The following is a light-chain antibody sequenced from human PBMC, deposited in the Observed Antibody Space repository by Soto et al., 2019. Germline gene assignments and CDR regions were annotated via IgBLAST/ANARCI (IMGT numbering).Light chain of an antibody. CDR2: GAS. Sequence: EIVLTQSPGTLSLSPGERAALSCRASQSVNNDYLAWYHQKPGRAPRLVIYGASKRATGIPDRFSGSGSGTDFNLTISRLEPEDFAVYYCQQDGSSPWTFGHGTNVEIK. CDR3: QQDGSSPWT. J-gene: IGKJ1*01. V-gene: IGKV3-20*01. CDR1: QSVNNDY.